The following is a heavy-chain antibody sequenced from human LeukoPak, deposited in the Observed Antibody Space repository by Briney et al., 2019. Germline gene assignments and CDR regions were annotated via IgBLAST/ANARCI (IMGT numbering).Heavy chain of an antibody. J-gene: IGHJ4*02. CDR2: FDPEDGET. V-gene: IGHV1-24*01. Sequence: GASVKVSCKVSGYTLTELSMHWVRQAPGKGLEWMGGFDPEDGETIYAQKFQGRVTMTEDTSTDTAYMELSSLRSEDTAVYYRATDVRLVGATRDYWGQGTLVTVSS. CDR3: ATDVRLVGATRDY. D-gene: IGHD1-26*01. CDR1: GYTLTELS.